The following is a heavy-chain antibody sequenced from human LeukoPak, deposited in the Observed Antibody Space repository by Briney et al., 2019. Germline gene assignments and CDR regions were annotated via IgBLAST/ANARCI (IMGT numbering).Heavy chain of an antibody. CDR1: GFTFSNYA. Sequence: GSLRLSCAASGFTFSNYAMSWVRQAPGKGLEWVSAIDSGGVGTYYADSVKGRFTISRDKSKNTLSLHMNSLRAEDTAVYYRARVNWNDVEGAFDIWGQGTLVTVSS. V-gene: IGHV3-23*01. D-gene: IGHD1-20*01. CDR3: ARVNWNDVEGAFDI. J-gene: IGHJ3*02. CDR2: IDSGGVGT.